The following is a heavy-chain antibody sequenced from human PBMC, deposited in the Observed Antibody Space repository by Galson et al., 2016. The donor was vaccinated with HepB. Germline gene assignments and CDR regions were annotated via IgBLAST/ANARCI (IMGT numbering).Heavy chain of an antibody. J-gene: IGHJ4*02. CDR3: VGQSINGTTSEAGLPFDY. Sequence: SLRLSCAASGFTFSTYAMYWVRQAPGQGLEWVAVISYDGSIKHHVDSVKGRFTISRDNSKNTLYLQMNSLRPEDTAVYYCVGQSINGTTSEAGLPFDYWGQGTLVTVSS. CDR1: GFTFSTYA. CDR2: ISYDGSIK. D-gene: IGHD1-7*01. V-gene: IGHV3-30*04.